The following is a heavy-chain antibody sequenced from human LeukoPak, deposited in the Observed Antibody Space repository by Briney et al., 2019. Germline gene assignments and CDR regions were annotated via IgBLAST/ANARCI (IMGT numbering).Heavy chain of an antibody. CDR2: IVPNSGGT. D-gene: IGHD1-26*01. Sequence: ASVKVSCKASLYTFTDDYIHWVRQAPGQGLEWMGWIVPNSGGTNYAQEFQGRVTMTRDTSISTAYMDLSRLTYDDTAVYYCATLGATSFDYWGQGTLVTVSS. CDR1: LYTFTDDY. V-gene: IGHV1-2*02. J-gene: IGHJ4*02. CDR3: ATLGATSFDY.